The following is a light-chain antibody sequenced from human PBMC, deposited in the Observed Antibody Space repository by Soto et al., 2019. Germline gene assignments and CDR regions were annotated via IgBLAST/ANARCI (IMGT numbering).Light chain of an antibody. J-gene: IGKJ5*01. CDR1: QSVSSS. CDR2: GAS. V-gene: IGKV3D-15*01. CDR3: QQYNNWPPFP. Sequence: EIVMTLSPATLSVSPGERATLSCRASQSVSSSYVAWYQQKPGQAPRLPIYGASSRATGIPDRFSGSGSGTEFTLTISSLQSEDFAVYYCQQYNNWPPFPFGQGTRLEIK.